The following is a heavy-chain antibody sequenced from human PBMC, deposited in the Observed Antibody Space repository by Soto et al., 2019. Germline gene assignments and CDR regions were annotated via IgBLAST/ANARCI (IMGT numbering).Heavy chain of an antibody. CDR1: GGTFSSYT. J-gene: IGHJ5*02. Sequence: SVKVSCKASGGTFSSYTISWVRQAPGQGLEWMGRIIPILGIANYAQKFQGRVTITADKSTSTAYMELSSLRSEDTAVYYCARTGYYYGSGSPSNWFDPWGQGTLVTVSS. CDR2: IIPILGIA. V-gene: IGHV1-69*02. CDR3: ARTGYYYGSGSPSNWFDP. D-gene: IGHD3-10*01.